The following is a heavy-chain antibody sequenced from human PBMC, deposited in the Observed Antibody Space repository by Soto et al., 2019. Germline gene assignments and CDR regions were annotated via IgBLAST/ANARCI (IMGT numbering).Heavy chain of an antibody. J-gene: IGHJ5*02. D-gene: IGHD3-16*01. CDR2: ISYDGSNK. V-gene: IGHV3-30*18. CDR1: GFTFSSYG. CDR3: AKDRKITFARVLDP. Sequence: GGSLRLSCAASGFTFSSYGMHWVRQAPGKGLEWVAVISYDGSNKYYADSVKGRFTISRDNSKNTLYLQMNSLRAEDTAVYYCAKDRKITFARVLDPWGQGTLVTVSS.